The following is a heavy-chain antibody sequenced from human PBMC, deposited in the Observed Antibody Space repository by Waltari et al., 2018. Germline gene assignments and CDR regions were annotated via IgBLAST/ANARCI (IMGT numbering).Heavy chain of an antibody. J-gene: IGHJ3*02. V-gene: IGHV1-69*05. CDR2: IIPMFGTA. CDR1: GGSFSTHA. D-gene: IGHD6-13*01. CDR3: ARGGLYGQQLLESAFEI. Sequence: QVQLVQSGAELKKPGSSVKVSCKVSGGSFSTHAITWVRQAPGQGLEWMGGIIPMFGTANDAPKIQDRVTINTDESMTTAYMHLSSLTSDDTAVYYCARGGLYGQQLLESAFEIWGQGTKVTVSS.